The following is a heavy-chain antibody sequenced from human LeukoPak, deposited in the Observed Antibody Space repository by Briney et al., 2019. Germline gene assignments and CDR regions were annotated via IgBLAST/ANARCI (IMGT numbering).Heavy chain of an antibody. Sequence: PGGSLRLSCSASGFTFDNYAMHWVRQAPMKGLEWVASINWRSDEIGYADSVKGRFTISRDNAKNSLYLQMNSLRAEDTAVYYCARVGYSYGVYYFDYWGQGTLVTVSS. V-gene: IGHV3-9*01. J-gene: IGHJ4*02. D-gene: IGHD5-18*01. CDR1: GFTFDNYA. CDR3: ARVGYSYGVYYFDY. CDR2: INWRSDEI.